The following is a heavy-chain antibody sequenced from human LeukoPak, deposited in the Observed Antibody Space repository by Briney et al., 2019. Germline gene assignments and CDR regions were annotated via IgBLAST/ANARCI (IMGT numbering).Heavy chain of an antibody. CDR2: IYTSGST. Sequence: SETLSLTCTVSGGSISSGSYYWSWIRQPAGKGLEWIGRIYTSGSTNYNPSLKSRVIMSIDTSKNQFSLKLNSVTAADTAVYYCARTRDSSGSPYYYYYMDVWGKGTTVTISS. CDR1: GGSISSGSYY. V-gene: IGHV4-61*02. CDR3: ARTRDSSGSPYYYYYMDV. J-gene: IGHJ6*03. D-gene: IGHD3-22*01.